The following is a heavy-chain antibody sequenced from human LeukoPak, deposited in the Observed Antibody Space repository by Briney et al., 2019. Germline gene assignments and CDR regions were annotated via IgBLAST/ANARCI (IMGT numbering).Heavy chain of an antibody. V-gene: IGHV3-23*01. CDR2: ISGSGVTT. CDR1: GFTFSSYA. Sequence: PGGSLRLSCTASGFTFSSYAMSWVRQAPGKGREWVSAISGSGVTTYYADSVMGRFTISRDSSKNTLYVQMNRLRAEDPAVYYCAKANRDYDFCSGYPCFEYWGQGTLVTVSS. J-gene: IGHJ4*02. CDR3: AKANRDYDFCSGYPCFEY. D-gene: IGHD3-3*01.